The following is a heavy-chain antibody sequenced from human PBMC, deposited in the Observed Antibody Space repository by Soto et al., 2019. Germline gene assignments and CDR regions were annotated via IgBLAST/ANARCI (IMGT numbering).Heavy chain of an antibody. CDR2: MYGSGRT. V-gene: IGHV4-4*07. Sequence: QVQLQESGPGLVKPSETLSLSCTVSGDSFSSNCWSWIRHSPGKGLEWIGCMYGSGRTFYNPSLRSRVSMSLDASNNQFSLKLSFVTAADTAVYYCATYDGGSGGGYSDYWGQGAPVTVSS. CDR1: GDSFSSNC. D-gene: IGHD6-25*01. J-gene: IGHJ4*02. CDR3: ATYDGGSGGGYSDY.